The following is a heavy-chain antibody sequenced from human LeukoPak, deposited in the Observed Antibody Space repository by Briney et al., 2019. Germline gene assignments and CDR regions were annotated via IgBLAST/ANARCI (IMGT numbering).Heavy chain of an antibody. J-gene: IGHJ4*02. CDR1: GFTFSSYW. V-gene: IGHV3-7*01. Sequence: GGSLRLSCAASGFTFSSYWMSWVRQAPGKGLEWVANIKQDGSQQYYVDSVKGRSTISRDNANNSLYLQMNSLRSEDTAVYYCARGGTTVTPKNFDYWGQGTLVTVSS. CDR2: IKQDGSQQ. CDR3: ARGGTTVTPKNFDY. D-gene: IGHD4-17*01.